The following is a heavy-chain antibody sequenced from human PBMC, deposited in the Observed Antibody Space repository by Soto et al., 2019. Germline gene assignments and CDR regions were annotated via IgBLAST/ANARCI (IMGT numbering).Heavy chain of an antibody. CDR3: AKEHYTYYYDSNHFDY. CDR1: GFTFSSYG. V-gene: IGHV3-30*18. J-gene: IGHJ4*02. CDR2: ISYDGSNK. D-gene: IGHD3-22*01. Sequence: GGSLRLSCAASGFTFSSYGMHWVRQAPGKGLEWVAVISYDGSNKYYADSVKGRFTISRDNSKNTLYLQMNSLRAEDTAVYYCAKEHYTYYYDSNHFDYWGQGTLVTVSS.